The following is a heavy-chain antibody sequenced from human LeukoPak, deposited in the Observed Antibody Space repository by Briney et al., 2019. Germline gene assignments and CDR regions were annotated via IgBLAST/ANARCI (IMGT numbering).Heavy chain of an antibody. V-gene: IGHV4-39*07. CDR3: ARERVQNYYDSSGYNDY. D-gene: IGHD3-22*01. CDR2: IYYSGST. Sequence: SETLSLTCTVSGGSISSSSYYWGWIRQPPGKGLEWIGSIYYSGSTYYNPSLKSRVTISVDTSKNQSSLKLSSVTAADTAVYYCARERVQNYYDSSGYNDYWGQGTLVTVSS. CDR1: GGSISSSSYY. J-gene: IGHJ4*02.